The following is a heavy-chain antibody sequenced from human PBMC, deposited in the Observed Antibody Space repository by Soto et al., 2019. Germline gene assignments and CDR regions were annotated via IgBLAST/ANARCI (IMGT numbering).Heavy chain of an antibody. CDR3: ARASPPVGDAFDI. CDR2: ISSSSSYI. J-gene: IGHJ3*02. CDR1: GFTFSSYS. V-gene: IGHV3-21*01. Sequence: KPGGSLRLSCAASGFTFSSYSMNWVRQAPGKGLEWVSSISSSSSYIYYADSVTGRFTISRDNAKNSLYLQMNSLSAEDTAVYYCARASPPVGDAFDIWGQGTMVTVSS. D-gene: IGHD1-26*01.